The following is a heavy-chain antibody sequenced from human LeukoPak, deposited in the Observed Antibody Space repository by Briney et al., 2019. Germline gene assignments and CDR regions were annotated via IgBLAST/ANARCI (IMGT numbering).Heavy chain of an antibody. V-gene: IGHV3-7*01. CDR2: IKQDGSEK. J-gene: IGHJ4*02. CDR1: GFTFSSYW. Sequence: GGSLRLSCVASGFTFSSYWMSWVRQAPGKGLEWVANIKQDGSEKYYVDSVRGRFTISRDNVKNSLYLQMNSLRAEDTAVYYCARGGKFYYDNSGYPGDYWGQGTLVTVSS. CDR3: ARGGKFYYDNSGYPGDY. D-gene: IGHD3-22*01.